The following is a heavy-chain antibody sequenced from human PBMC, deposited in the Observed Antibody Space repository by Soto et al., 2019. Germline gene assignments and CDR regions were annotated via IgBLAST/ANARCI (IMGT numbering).Heavy chain of an antibody. CDR1: GGSISSSSYY. CDR3: ARRKTAAGTSTDWFDP. Sequence: PSETLSLTCTVSGGSISSSSYYWGWIRQPPGKGLEWIGSIYYSGSTYYNPSLKSRVTISVDTSKNQFSLKLSSVTAADTAVYYCARRKTAAGTSTDWFDPWGQGTLVTVSS. J-gene: IGHJ5*02. V-gene: IGHV4-39*01. D-gene: IGHD6-13*01. CDR2: IYYSGST.